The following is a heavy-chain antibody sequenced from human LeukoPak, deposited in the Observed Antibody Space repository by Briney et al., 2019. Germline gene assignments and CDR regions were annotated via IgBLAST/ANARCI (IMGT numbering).Heavy chain of an antibody. CDR3: ASGLYYYDSSGYYLPFGMDV. J-gene: IGHJ6*02. D-gene: IGHD3-22*01. CDR1: GGSISSGGYY. Sequence: SETLSLTCTVSGGSISSGGYYWSWIRQYPGKGLEWIGYIYYFGSTYYNPSLKSRVTTSVDTSKNQFSLKLSSVTAADTAVYYCASGLYYYDSSGYYLPFGMDVWGQGTTVTVSS. V-gene: IGHV4-31*03. CDR2: IYYFGST.